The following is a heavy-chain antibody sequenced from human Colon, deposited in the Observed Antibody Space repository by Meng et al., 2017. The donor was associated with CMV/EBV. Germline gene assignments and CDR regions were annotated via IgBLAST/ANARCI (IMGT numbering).Heavy chain of an antibody. Sequence: GGSLRLSCIASGLNFSSYSMACVRQAPGKWLEWVSSIAKIGNYITYADSVKGRFTVSRDNAKNSLFLQMSSLGAEDTAFSHCATIGYSFGFTVWGQGTMVTVSS. V-gene: IGHV3-21*01. J-gene: IGHJ4*02. CDR2: IAKIGNYI. D-gene: IGHD5-18*01. CDR3: ATIGYSFGFTV. CDR1: GLNFSSYS.